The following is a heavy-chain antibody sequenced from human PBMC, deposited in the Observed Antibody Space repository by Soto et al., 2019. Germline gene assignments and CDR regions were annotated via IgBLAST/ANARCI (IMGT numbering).Heavy chain of an antibody. Sequence: SETLSLTCAVYGGSFSGYYWSWIRQPPGKGLEWIGEINHSGSTNYNPSLKSRVTISVDTSKNQFSLKLSSVTAADTAVYYCARGKRGDYYGSGSLNSRYNWFDPWGQGTLVTVSS. J-gene: IGHJ5*02. D-gene: IGHD3-10*01. CDR1: GGSFSGYY. CDR2: INHSGST. V-gene: IGHV4-34*01. CDR3: ARGKRGDYYGSGSLNSRYNWFDP.